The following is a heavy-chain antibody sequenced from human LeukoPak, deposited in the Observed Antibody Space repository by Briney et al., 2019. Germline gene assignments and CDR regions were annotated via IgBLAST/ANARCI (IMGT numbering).Heavy chain of an antibody. J-gene: IGHJ5*02. Sequence: ASVKVSCKASGYTFTYYYIHWMRQAPGQGLEWMGWINPDSGDTSYAQKFQGRVTMTRDTSISTVYVELSRLRSDDTAVYYCARSDSYTWFDPWGQGTLVTVSS. CDR3: ARSDSYTWFDP. CDR1: GYTFTYYY. CDR2: INPDSGDT. V-gene: IGHV1-2*02. D-gene: IGHD2-15*01.